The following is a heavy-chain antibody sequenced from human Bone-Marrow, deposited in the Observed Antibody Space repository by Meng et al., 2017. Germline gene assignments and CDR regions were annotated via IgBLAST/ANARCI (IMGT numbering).Heavy chain of an antibody. CDR3: AKDRDYDYVWGSFDY. D-gene: IGHD3-16*01. CDR2: IESNSDGGTT. Sequence: GESLKISCVASGFSFTDAWMSWVRQAPGKGLEWVGRIESNSDGGTTDYAAPVKGRFTISRDDSKNTLYLQMNSLRAEDTAVYYCAKDRDYDYVWGSFDYWGQGTLVTVSS. CDR1: GFSFTDAW. J-gene: IGHJ4*02. V-gene: IGHV3-15*04.